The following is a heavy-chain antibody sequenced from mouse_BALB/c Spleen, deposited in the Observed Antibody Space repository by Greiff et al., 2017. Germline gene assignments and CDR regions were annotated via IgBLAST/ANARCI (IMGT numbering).Heavy chain of an antibody. CDR2: INPGSGGT. J-gene: IGHJ3*01. D-gene: IGHD2-14*01. CDR3: ARAYRYLFAY. Sequence: VQLQQSGAELVRPGTSVKVSCKASRYAFTNYLIEWVKQRPGQGLEWIGVINPGSGGTNYNEKFKGKATLTADKSSSTAYMQLSSLTSDDSAVYFCARAYRYLFAYWGQGTLVTVSA. CDR1: RYAFTNYL. V-gene: IGHV1-54*03.